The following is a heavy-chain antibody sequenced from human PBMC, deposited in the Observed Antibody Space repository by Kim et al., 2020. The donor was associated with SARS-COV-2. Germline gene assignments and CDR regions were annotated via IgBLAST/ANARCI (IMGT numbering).Heavy chain of an antibody. Sequence: GGSLRLSCAASGFTFSSYSMNWVRQAPGKGLEWVSYISSSSSTIYYADSVKGRFTISRDNAKNSLYLQMNSLRAEDTAVYYCAREESLAVAGTVWYFDYWGQGTLVTVSS. J-gene: IGHJ4*02. CDR2: ISSSSSTI. CDR1: GFTFSSYS. D-gene: IGHD6-19*01. V-gene: IGHV3-48*04. CDR3: AREESLAVAGTVWYFDY.